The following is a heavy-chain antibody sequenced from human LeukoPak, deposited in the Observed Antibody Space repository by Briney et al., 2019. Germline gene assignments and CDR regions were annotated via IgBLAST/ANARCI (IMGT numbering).Heavy chain of an antibody. CDR2: ISWNSGSI. CDR3: AKGPNYYYGMDV. V-gene: IGHV3-9*01. Sequence: GRSLRLSCAASGFTFDDHVMHWVRQAPGKGLEWVSGISWNSGSIGYADSVKGRFTISRDNAKNSLYLQMNSLRAEDTALYYCAKGPNYYYGMDVWGQGTTVTVSS. J-gene: IGHJ6*02. CDR1: GFTFDDHV.